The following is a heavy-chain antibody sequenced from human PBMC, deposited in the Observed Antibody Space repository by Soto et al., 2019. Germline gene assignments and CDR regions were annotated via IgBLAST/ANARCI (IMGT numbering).Heavy chain of an antibody. CDR3: ARGDYQYSFDY. J-gene: IGHJ4*02. CDR2: XYXLXXX. Sequence: SETLSLTCTVSGASITSGDFSWSWIRQTPGKGLEXXGXXYXLXXXHXXASLESRVTISLDRSKNQFSLTLASVNAADTAVYYCARGDYQYSFDYWGQGILVTVSS. V-gene: IGHV4-30-2*01. D-gene: IGHD2-2*01. CDR1: GASITSGDFS.